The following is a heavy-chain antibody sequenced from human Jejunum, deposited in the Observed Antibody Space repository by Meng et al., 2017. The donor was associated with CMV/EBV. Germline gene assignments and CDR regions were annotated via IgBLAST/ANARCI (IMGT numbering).Heavy chain of an antibody. V-gene: IGHV3-53*01. CDR3: ARGERFGY. D-gene: IGHD3-10*01. J-gene: IGHJ4*02. CDR2: IYSDDST. Sequence: LTCAGWGFIVSNSYVTWVRQAPGKGLEWVSVIYSDDSTNYADSVKGRFTISRDNSKNMLYLQMGSLRGDDTAVYYCARGERFGYWGQGTLVTVSS. CDR1: GFIVSNSY.